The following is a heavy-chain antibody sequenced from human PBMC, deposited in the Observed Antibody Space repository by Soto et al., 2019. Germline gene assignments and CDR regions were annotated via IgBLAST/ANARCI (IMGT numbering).Heavy chain of an antibody. Sequence: ASVKVSFKASGYTFTAYYIHRVRQAPGQGLEWMGWINPITGGTNYAPNFQGRVTMTRDTSISTAYMELSSLRSDDTALYYCARNYYDSSDRDYLDYWGQGTLVTVSS. CDR3: ARNYYDSSDRDYLDY. J-gene: IGHJ4*02. CDR1: GYTFTAYY. V-gene: IGHV1-2*02. D-gene: IGHD3-22*01. CDR2: INPITGGT.